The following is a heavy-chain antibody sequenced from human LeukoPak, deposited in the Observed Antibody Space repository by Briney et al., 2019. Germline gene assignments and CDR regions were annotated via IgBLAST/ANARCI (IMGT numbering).Heavy chain of an antibody. CDR1: GFTFSSYG. J-gene: IGHJ4*02. V-gene: IGHV3-30*18. CDR2: ISYDGSNK. Sequence: GGSLRLSCAASGFTFSSYGMHWVRQAPGKGLEWVAVISYDGSNKYYADYVKGRFTISRDNSKNTLYLQMNSLRAEDTAVYYCAKEKDTTMVPDFDYWGQGTLVTVSS. D-gene: IGHD5-18*01. CDR3: AKEKDTTMVPDFDY.